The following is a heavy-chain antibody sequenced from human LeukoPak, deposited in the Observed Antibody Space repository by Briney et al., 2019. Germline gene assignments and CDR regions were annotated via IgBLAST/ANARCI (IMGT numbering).Heavy chain of an antibody. CDR2: IKRDGSNT. V-gene: IGHV3-23*05. CDR3: AKGGYASCFDP. D-gene: IGHD2-15*01. CDR1: GFTFSEHS. J-gene: IGHJ5*02. Sequence: GGSLRLSCAASGFTFSEHSMSWVRQAPGEGLEWVSTIKRDGSNTYYTDSVEGRFTISRDNSKNTLYLEMNTLRAEDTAVYYCAKGGYASCFDPWGQGTQVTVSS.